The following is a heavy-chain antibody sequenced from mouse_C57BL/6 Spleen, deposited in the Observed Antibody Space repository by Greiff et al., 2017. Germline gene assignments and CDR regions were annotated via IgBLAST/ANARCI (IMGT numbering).Heavy chain of an antibody. Sequence: VPRPPSLPDLVRPGASVKLSCKASGYTFTSYGISWVKQRTGQGLEWIGEIYPRSGNTYYNEKFKGKATLTADKSSSTAYMELRSLTSEDSAVYFGGRCWDPSFAYWGQGTLVTVSA. CDR3: GRCWDPSFAY. V-gene: IGHV1-81*01. J-gene: IGHJ3*01. D-gene: IGHD4-1*01. CDR2: IYPRSGNT. CDR1: GYTFTSYG.